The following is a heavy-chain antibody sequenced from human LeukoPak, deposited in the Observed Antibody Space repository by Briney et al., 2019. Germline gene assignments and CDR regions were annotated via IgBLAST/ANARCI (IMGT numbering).Heavy chain of an antibody. Sequence: SETLSLTCNVSGASINSYRWNWIRQPPGKGLEWIGYISYDEKTNYNPSLKSRLTLSVDTSKNQFSLNLNSVTAADTARYYCTKGYSEPFDCWGQGTLVTVTS. V-gene: IGHV4-59*01. CDR3: TKGYSEPFDC. J-gene: IGHJ4*02. CDR2: ISYDEKT. CDR1: GASINSYR. D-gene: IGHD2-15*01.